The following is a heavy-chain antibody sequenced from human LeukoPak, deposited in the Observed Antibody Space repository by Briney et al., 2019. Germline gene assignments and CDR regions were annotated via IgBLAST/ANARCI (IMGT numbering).Heavy chain of an antibody. CDR3: ARDREDDYGDSAFDP. V-gene: IGHV1-18*01. Sequence: GASVKVSCKASGYTFTSYGISWVRQAPGQGLEWMGWISAYNGNTNYAQKLQGRVTMTTDTSTSTAYMELRSLRSDDTAVYYCARDREDDYGDSAFDPWGQGTLVTVSS. CDR1: GYTFTSYG. J-gene: IGHJ5*02. D-gene: IGHD4-17*01. CDR2: ISAYNGNT.